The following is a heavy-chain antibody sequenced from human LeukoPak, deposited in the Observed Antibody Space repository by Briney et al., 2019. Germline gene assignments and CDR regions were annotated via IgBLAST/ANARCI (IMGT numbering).Heavy chain of an antibody. J-gene: IGHJ4*02. CDR3: ARGPYSGSYYYFDY. V-gene: IGHV1-2*02. CDR1: GYTFTGYY. D-gene: IGHD1-26*01. Sequence: ASVKVSCKASGYTFTGYYMHWVRQAPGQGPEWMGWINPNSGGTNYAQKFQGRVTITRDTPISTAYMDLSRLRSDDTAVFYCARGPYSGSYYYFDYWGQGTLVTVSS. CDR2: INPNSGGT.